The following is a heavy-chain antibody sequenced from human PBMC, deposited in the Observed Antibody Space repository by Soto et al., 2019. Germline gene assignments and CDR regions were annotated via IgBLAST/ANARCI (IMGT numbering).Heavy chain of an antibody. J-gene: IGHJ5*02. CDR2: INHGGST. CDR1: GESFIGYY. Sequence: QVHLQQWGAGLLKPSETLSLTCAVYGESFIGYYWTWIRQSPGKGLEWIGEINHGGSTNYNPSLKSRATISIDTSNYQFSLKLTSVTAADTSVYYCARTDIVTTNWFDPWGQGTLVTVSS. D-gene: IGHD5-12*01. V-gene: IGHV4-34*01. CDR3: ARTDIVTTNWFDP.